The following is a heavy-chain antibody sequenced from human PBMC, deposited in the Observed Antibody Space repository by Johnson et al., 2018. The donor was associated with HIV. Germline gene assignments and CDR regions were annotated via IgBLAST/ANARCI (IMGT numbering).Heavy chain of an antibody. J-gene: IGHJ3*02. V-gene: IGHV3-20*04. CDR1: GFMFDDYG. D-gene: IGHD5-24*01. CDR2: INWNGGST. Sequence: VQLVESGGGVVRPGGSLRLSCTASGFMFDDYGMNWVRQAPGKGLEWVSGINWNGGSTGYADSMKGRFTISRDNAKNSLYLQMNSLRAEDTALYYCARWSRDGYNYLNDAFDIWGQGTMVTVSS. CDR3: ARWSRDGYNYLNDAFDI.